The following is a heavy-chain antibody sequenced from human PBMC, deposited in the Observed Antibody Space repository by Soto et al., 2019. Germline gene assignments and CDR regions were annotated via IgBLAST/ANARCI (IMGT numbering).Heavy chain of an antibody. V-gene: IGHV4-4*07. CDR3: ARGAGPPWFDP. J-gene: IGHJ5*02. Sequence: QVQLQESGPGLVKPSETLSLTCTVSGGSISIYYWSWIRQPAGEGLEWIGRVSASGGTDSNPSLMSRVTVSVDTSKNQFSLKLSSVTAADTAVDYCARGAGPPWFDPWGQGTLVTVSS. CDR1: GGSISIYY. CDR2: VSASGGT.